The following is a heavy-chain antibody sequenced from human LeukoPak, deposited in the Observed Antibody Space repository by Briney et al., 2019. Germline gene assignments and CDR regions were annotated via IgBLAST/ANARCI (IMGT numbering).Heavy chain of an antibody. J-gene: IGHJ4*02. D-gene: IGHD5-18*01. Sequence: ASAKVSCKASGGTFSSYAISWVRQAPGQGLEWMGGIIPIFGTANYAQKFQGRVTITADKSTSTAYMELSSLRSEDTAVYYCAILSGYSYGYMGYWGQGTLVTVSS. CDR3: AILSGYSYGYMGY. V-gene: IGHV1-69*06. CDR2: IIPIFGTA. CDR1: GGTFSSYA.